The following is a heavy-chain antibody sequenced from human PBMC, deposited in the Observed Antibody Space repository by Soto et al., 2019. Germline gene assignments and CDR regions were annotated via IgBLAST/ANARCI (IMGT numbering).Heavy chain of an antibody. D-gene: IGHD2-2*01. CDR2: IYSSGST. J-gene: IGHJ4*02. CDR3: ASSTSWATFDY. Sequence: QVQLQESGPGLVKPSETLSLTCTVSGGSISSYYWSWIRQPPGKGLEWIGYIYSSGSTNYNPSLKSRVTISVDTSKNQFSLKLSSVTAADTAVYYCASSTSWATFDYWGQGTLVTVSS. V-gene: IGHV4-59*01. CDR1: GGSISSYY.